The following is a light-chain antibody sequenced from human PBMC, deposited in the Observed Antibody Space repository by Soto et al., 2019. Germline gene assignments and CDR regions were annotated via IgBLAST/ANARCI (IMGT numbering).Light chain of an antibody. CDR3: QQYTDWPLT. CDR1: QSVISTY. J-gene: IGKJ1*01. CDR2: GAS. V-gene: IGKV3-20*01. Sequence: EIVLTQSPGTLSLSPGERATLSCRASQSVISTYLAWYQQKPGQAPRLLIYGASSRATGIPDRFSGSGSGTEFTLTISSLQSEDFAEYHCQQYTDWPLTFGQGTKVDIK.